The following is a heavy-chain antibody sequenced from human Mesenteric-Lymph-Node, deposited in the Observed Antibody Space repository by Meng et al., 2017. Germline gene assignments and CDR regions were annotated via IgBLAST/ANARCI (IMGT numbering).Heavy chain of an antibody. CDR1: GFTFSSYA. CDR2: ISGSGGST. V-gene: IGHV3-23*01. Sequence: GGSLRLSCAASGFTFSSYAMSWVRQAPGKGLEWVSAISGSGGSTYYADSVKGRFTISRDNSKNTLYLQMSSLRAEDTAVYYCAAPSDDSSGYYYPDAFDIWGQGTMVTVSS. CDR3: AAPSDDSSGYYYPDAFDI. D-gene: IGHD3-22*01. J-gene: IGHJ3*02.